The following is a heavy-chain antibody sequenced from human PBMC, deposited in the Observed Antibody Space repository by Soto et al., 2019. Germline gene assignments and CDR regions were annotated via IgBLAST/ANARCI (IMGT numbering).Heavy chain of an antibody. J-gene: IGHJ4*02. V-gene: IGHV3-74*01. CDR2: IKGDGSET. CDR1: GFTLSSYW. D-gene: IGHD5-12*01. Sequence: GGSLRLSCAASGFTLSSYWMHWVHQAPGKGLVWVSRIKGDGSETNYADSVKGRFTISRANAKNTLYLQLNSLRAEDTAVYYCLRGNSGYGNFDYWGQGTRVSVSS. CDR3: LRGNSGYGNFDY.